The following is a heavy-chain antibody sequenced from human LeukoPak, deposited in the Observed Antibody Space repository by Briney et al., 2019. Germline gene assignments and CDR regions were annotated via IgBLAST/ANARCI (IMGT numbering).Heavy chain of an antibody. D-gene: IGHD3-10*01. CDR1: GYSFTSYW. Sequence: NPGESLKISCKGPGYSFTSYWIGWVRQMPGKGLEWMGIIYPGDSDTRYSPSFQGQVTISADKSISTAYLQWSSLKASDTAMYYCARRMVRGVIMGQFDYWGQGTLVTVSS. CDR2: IYPGDSDT. V-gene: IGHV5-51*01. J-gene: IGHJ4*02. CDR3: ARRMVRGVIMGQFDY.